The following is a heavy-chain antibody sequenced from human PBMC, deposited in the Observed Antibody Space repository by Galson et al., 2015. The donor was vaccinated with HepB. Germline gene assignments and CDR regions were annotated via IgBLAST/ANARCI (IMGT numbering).Heavy chain of an antibody. CDR1: GGTFSSYA. V-gene: IGHV1-69*13. J-gene: IGHJ4*02. Sequence: SVKVSCKASGGTFSSYAISWVRQAPGQGLEWMGGIIPIFGTANYAQKFQGRVTITADESTSTAYMELSSLRSEDMAVYYCARTSGATMKVGYFDYWGQGTLVTVSS. CDR2: IIPIFGTA. CDR3: ARTSGATMKVGYFDY. D-gene: IGHD1-26*01.